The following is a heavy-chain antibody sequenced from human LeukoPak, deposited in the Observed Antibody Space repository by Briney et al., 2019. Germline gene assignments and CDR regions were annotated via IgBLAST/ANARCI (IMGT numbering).Heavy chain of an antibody. V-gene: IGHV3-11*04. Sequence: GGSLRLSCAASGFTFSDYYMSWIRQAPGKGLEWVSYISSSGSTIYYADSVKGRLTISRDNAQNSLYLQMNSLRAEDTAVYYCARDSSNGYNFWSGYYTNYMDVWGKGTTVTVSS. J-gene: IGHJ6*03. D-gene: IGHD3-3*01. CDR2: ISSSGSTI. CDR3: ARDSSNGYNFWSGYYTNYMDV. CDR1: GFTFSDYY.